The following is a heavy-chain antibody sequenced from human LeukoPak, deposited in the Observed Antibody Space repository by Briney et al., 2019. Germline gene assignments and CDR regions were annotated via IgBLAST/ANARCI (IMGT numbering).Heavy chain of an antibody. V-gene: IGHV3-74*01. CDR3: ASLDH. J-gene: IGHJ4*02. CDR1: GFTFSIYW. Sequence: PGGYLRLSCAASGFTFSIYWVHWVRQAPGKGLVWVSSINSDGSSTSYADSVKGRFTISRDNAKNTLYLQMNTLRAEDTAVYYCASLDHWGQGTPVTVSS. CDR2: INSDGSST.